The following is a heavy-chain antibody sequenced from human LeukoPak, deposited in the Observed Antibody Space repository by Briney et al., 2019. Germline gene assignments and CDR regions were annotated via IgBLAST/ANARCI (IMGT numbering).Heavy chain of an antibody. CDR1: GYTFTSYA. CDR3: ARGLVRGERYFDY. Sequence: GASVKVSCKASGYTFTSYAMHWVRQAPGQRLEWMGWINAGNGNTKYSQKSQGRVTITRDTSASTAYMELSSLRSEDTAVYYCARGLVRGERYFDYWGQGTLVTVSS. D-gene: IGHD3-10*01. CDR2: INAGNGNT. J-gene: IGHJ4*02. V-gene: IGHV1-3*01.